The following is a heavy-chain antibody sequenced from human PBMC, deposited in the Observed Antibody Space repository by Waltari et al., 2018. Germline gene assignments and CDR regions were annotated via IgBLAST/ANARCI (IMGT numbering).Heavy chain of an antibody. CDR2: IYHSGST. CDR3: ARDGSEIGWFDP. J-gene: IGHJ5*02. D-gene: IGHD5-12*01. Sequence: QVQLQESGPGLVKPSETLSLTCAVSGYSISSGYYRGWIRQPPGKGLEWIGSIYHSGSTYYNPSLKSRVTISVDTSKNQFSLKLSSVTAADTAVYYCARDGSEIGWFDPWGQGTLVTVSS. CDR1: GYSISSGYY. V-gene: IGHV4-38-2*02.